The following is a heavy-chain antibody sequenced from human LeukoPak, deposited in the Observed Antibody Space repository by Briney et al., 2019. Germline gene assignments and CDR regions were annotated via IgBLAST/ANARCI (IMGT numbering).Heavy chain of an antibody. CDR3: TTDPIYDFWSGYYYFDH. J-gene: IGHJ4*02. Sequence: GGSLRLSCAASGFTFSNAWMSWVRQAPGKGLEWVGRIKSKTDDRTTEYAAPVKGRFTISRDDSKNTLYLQMNSLKTEDTGVYYCTTDPIYDFWSGYYYFDHWGQGTLVTVSS. CDR1: GFTFSNAW. D-gene: IGHD3-3*01. CDR2: IKSKTDDRTT. V-gene: IGHV3-15*01.